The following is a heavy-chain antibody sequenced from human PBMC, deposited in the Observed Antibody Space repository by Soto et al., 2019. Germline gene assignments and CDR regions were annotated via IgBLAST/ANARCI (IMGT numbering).Heavy chain of an antibody. V-gene: IGHV3-7*03. D-gene: IGHD1-1*01. Sequence: GGSLRLSCAASGFTFSSYWMSWVRQAPGKGLEWVANIKQDGSEKYYVDSVKGRFTISRDNAKNSLYPQMNSLRAEDTAVYYCAREYRSRDYYYGMDVWGQGTTVTVSS. CDR3: AREYRSRDYYYGMDV. CDR1: GFTFSSYW. CDR2: IKQDGSEK. J-gene: IGHJ6*02.